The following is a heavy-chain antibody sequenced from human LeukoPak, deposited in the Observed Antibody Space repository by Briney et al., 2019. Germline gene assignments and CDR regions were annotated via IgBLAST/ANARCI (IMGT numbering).Heavy chain of an antibody. Sequence: GGSLRLSCAASGFAFSNYDMLWVRQAPGKGPEWVSAINTAADTYYPDSVKGRFTISRENAKSSLYLQMSSLRVGDTAVYYCVRAPPGTGWLIDHWGQGTLVAVSS. CDR1: GFAFSNYD. CDR2: INTAADT. D-gene: IGHD6-19*01. CDR3: VRAPPGTGWLIDH. J-gene: IGHJ4*02. V-gene: IGHV3-13*04.